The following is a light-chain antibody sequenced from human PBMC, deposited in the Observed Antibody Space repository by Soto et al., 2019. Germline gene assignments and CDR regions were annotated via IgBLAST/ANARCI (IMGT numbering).Light chain of an antibody. Sequence: DIQMTQSPSSLSASVGDRVTITCRASQGISNYLAWYQQKPGKVPKLLIYAASTLQSGVPSRFSGSGSGTAFTLTISSLHPEDVATYYCQKYNSAPWTFGQGTKVEIK. CDR2: AAS. CDR3: QKYNSAPWT. V-gene: IGKV1-27*01. CDR1: QGISNY. J-gene: IGKJ1*01.